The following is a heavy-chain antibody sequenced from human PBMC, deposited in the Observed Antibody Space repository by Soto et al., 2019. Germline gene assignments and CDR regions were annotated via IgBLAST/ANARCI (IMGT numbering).Heavy chain of an antibody. J-gene: IGHJ6*02. D-gene: IGHD3-22*01. V-gene: IGHV1-18*01. CDR2: ISPYDGNT. CDR1: GYTFSSYG. Sequence: QVQLVQSGGEVKKPGASVKVSCKASGYTFSSYGINWVRQAPGQGLEWLGWISPYDGNTKYAQILQGRVSMTTDTSTKTAYMEVRSLRSDDTAVYYCARGGYYDSSGSRNYHYYGMNVSGQGTTVTVSS. CDR3: ARGGYYDSSGSRNYHYYGMNV.